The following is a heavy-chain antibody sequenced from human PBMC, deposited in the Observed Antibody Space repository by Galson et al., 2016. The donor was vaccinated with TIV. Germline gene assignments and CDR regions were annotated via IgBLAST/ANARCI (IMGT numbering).Heavy chain of an antibody. CDR3: ATKTGFSGFDPYGLDV. J-gene: IGHJ3*01. Sequence: SVKVSCKASGGTFNAITWVRQAPGPGLEWMGRIIAVFGTTNYAHKFQGRVTLAADTSTTTAYMEVSSLTSDDTAVYYCATKTGFSGFDPYGLDVWGQGTEVTVSS. D-gene: IGHD5-12*01. CDR1: GGTFNA. CDR2: IIAVFGTT. V-gene: IGHV1-69*06.